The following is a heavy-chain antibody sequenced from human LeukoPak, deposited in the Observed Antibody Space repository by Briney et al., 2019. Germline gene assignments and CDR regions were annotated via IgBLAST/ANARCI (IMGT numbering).Heavy chain of an antibody. CDR3: GKRGSSFLDY. V-gene: IGHV3-23*01. CDR1: GFIFSSDA. D-gene: IGHD6-6*01. Sequence: GGSLSLSCAASGFIFSSDAMSWVRQAPGKGLGWVSAISGGGGSTYYADSVKGRFTISRDNSKNALYLQMSSLRGEDTAVYYCGKRGSSFLDYWGQGTLVSVSS. J-gene: IGHJ4*02. CDR2: ISGGGGST.